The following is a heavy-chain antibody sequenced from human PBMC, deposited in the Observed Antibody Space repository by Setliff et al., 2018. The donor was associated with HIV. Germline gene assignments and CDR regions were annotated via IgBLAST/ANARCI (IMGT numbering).Heavy chain of an antibody. V-gene: IGHV4-34*01. Sequence: PSETLSLTCAVYGESFSGYYWSWIRQPPGKGLEWIGEINHSGHTKYNSSLKSRVTISVDTSKNQFSVRLNSVTAADTAVYYCARRGSDYLWRNWFDPWGQGTLVTVSS. CDR2: INHSGHT. D-gene: IGHD3-16*01. CDR1: GESFSGYY. CDR3: ARRGSDYLWRNWFDP. J-gene: IGHJ5*02.